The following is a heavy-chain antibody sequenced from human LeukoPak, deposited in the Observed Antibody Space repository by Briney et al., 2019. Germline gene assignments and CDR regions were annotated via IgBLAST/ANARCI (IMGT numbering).Heavy chain of an antibody. CDR3: ARMPLVWGSYRPIDLYYFDY. CDR2: IIPILGIA. CDR1: GGTFSGYA. V-gene: IGHV1-69*04. J-gene: IGHJ4*02. Sequence: SVKVSCKASGGTFSGYAISWVRQAPGQGLEWMGRIIPILGIANYAQKFQGRVTITADKSTSTAYMELSSLRSEDTAVYYCARMPLVWGSYRPIDLYYFDYWGQGTLVTVSS. D-gene: IGHD3-16*02.